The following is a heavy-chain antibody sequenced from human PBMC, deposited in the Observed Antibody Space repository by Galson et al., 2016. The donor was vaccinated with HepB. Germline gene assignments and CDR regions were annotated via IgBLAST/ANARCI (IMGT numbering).Heavy chain of an antibody. CDR2: VSWNGVSV. D-gene: IGHD6-19*01. CDR3: AGVSPMAVAGTLDP. J-gene: IGHJ5*02. Sequence: SLRLSCAASGFTFPGSAMHWVRQVPGKGLEWVSGVSWNGVSVGYSASVQGRFTISRDNAKNSLYLQMNSLRPEDTAEYFCAGVSPMAVAGTLDPWGQGALVTVSS. V-gene: IGHV3-9*01. CDR1: GFTFPGSA.